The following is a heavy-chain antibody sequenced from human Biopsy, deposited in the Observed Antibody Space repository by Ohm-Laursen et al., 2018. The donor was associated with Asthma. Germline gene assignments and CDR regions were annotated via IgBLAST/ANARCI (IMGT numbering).Heavy chain of an antibody. Sequence: SLRLSCSASGFTFGDYWMSWVRQVPGKGLEWVANIKHDGSEKNHVDSLKGRFTTARDNSKNTLDLQMNSLREEDTAVYYCVRDGTDDAFDIWGQGTVVSVSS. V-gene: IGHV3-7*01. CDR2: IKHDGSEK. CDR1: GFTFGDYW. D-gene: IGHD1-1*01. J-gene: IGHJ3*02. CDR3: VRDGTDDAFDI.